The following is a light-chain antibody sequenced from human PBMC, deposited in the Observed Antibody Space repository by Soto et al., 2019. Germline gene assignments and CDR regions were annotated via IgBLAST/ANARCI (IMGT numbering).Light chain of an antibody. CDR1: QSISSY. J-gene: IGKJ2*01. CDR3: QQSYGTPNT. Sequence: DIQMTQSPSSLSASVGDRVIITCRTSQSISSYLNWYQQKPGKAPRLLIYAASSLQSGAPSRFSGGGSGTYFTLTISSLQPEDFATYYCQQSYGTPNTFGQGTKLEIK. CDR2: AAS. V-gene: IGKV1-39*01.